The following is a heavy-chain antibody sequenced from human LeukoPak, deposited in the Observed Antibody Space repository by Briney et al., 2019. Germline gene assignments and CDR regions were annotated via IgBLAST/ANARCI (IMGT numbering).Heavy chain of an antibody. V-gene: IGHV3-23*01. Sequence: PGGSLRLSCAASGFTFSSYAMSWVRQAPGKGLEWVSAISGSGGSTYYADSVKGRFTISRDNSKNTLYLQMNSLRAEDTAVYYCAKGGYSSGWLRGNWFDPWGQGTLVTVSS. CDR1: GFTFSSYA. J-gene: IGHJ5*02. D-gene: IGHD6-19*01. CDR3: AKGGYSSGWLRGNWFDP. CDR2: ISGSGGST.